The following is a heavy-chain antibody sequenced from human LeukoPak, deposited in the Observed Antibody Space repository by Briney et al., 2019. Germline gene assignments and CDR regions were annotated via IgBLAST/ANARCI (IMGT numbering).Heavy chain of an antibody. Sequence: SGGSLRLSCAASGFTVSSNYMTWVRQAPGKGLEWVSFIYSGGSTSYADSVKGRFIISRDNSKNTLYLQMDSLRAEDTAVYYCARLAVGGWDIRYWGQGTLVTVSS. CDR1: GFTVSSNY. J-gene: IGHJ4*02. CDR2: IYSGGST. V-gene: IGHV3-66*01. CDR3: ARLAVGGWDIRY. D-gene: IGHD6-19*01.